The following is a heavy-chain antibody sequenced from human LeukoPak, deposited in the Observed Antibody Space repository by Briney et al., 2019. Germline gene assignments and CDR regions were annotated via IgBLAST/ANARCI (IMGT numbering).Heavy chain of an antibody. J-gene: IGHJ4*02. D-gene: IGHD2-15*01. Sequence: SGGSLRLSCAASGFTFSNYAMNWVRQAPGKGLEWVSGISGSGGSTDYADSMKGRFTISRDKSKNTLYLQMNSLRAEDTAVYYCAKGQRSVVAVNYFDFWGQGTLVTVSS. CDR1: GFTFSNYA. CDR2: ISGSGGST. V-gene: IGHV3-23*01. CDR3: AKGQRSVVAVNYFDF.